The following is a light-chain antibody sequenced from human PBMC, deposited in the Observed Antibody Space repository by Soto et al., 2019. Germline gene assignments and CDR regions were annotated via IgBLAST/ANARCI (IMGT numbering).Light chain of an antibody. CDR3: QRYISAPFT. CDR2: AAS. J-gene: IGKJ3*01. V-gene: IGKV1-27*01. CDR1: QGISNY. Sequence: DIQMTQSPSSLSASVGDRVAITCRATQGISNYLAWYQQKPGKVPKLLIYAASTLQSGVPSRFSGSGSGTDFTLTISSLQPEDVATYYCQRYISAPFTFGPGTNVDIK.